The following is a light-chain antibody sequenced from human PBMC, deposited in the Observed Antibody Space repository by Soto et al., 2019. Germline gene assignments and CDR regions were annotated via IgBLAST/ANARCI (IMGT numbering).Light chain of an antibody. J-gene: IGKJ2*01. CDR3: QQRSNWPPT. Sequence: EIVLTQSPGTLSLSPGERATLSCGASQSVTSNYLAWYQQKPGQAPRLLIFGASIRVTGIPDRFIGSGSGTDFTLTISRLEPEDFAVYYCQQRSNWPPTFGQGTKLEIK. CDR2: GAS. V-gene: IGKV3D-20*02. CDR1: QSVTSNY.